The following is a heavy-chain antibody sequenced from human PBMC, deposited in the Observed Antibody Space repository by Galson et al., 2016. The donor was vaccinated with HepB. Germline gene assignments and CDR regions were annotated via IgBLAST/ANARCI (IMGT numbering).Heavy chain of an antibody. V-gene: IGHV3-23*01. CDR3: AKDRGSIGLSSWFDP. Sequence: SLRLSCAASGFTFTTYAMNWVRQAPGKGLEWVSAIGGSGSTTYYADSVKGRFTISRDNSKNTLYLQMHSLGAEDTAIYYCAKDRGSIGLSSWFDPWGQGTLVTVSS. D-gene: IGHD3-10*01. J-gene: IGHJ5*02. CDR2: IGGSGSTT. CDR1: GFTFTTYA.